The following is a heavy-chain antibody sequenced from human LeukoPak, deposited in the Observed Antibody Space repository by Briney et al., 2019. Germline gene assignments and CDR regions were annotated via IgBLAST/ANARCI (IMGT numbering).Heavy chain of an antibody. CDR2: INHSESA. V-gene: IGHV4-34*01. Sequence: SETLSLTCAVYGGSFSGYYWCWICNRPRPGLEWMWEINHSESANYNPYPKSRGTISVDTSNNKIYLKLSSVTAADTAVYYCARGRGNCDYVWGIYRYIPPHFDYGGQGTLVT. CDR1: GGSFSGYY. D-gene: IGHD3-16*02. J-gene: IGHJ4*01. CDR3: ARGRGNCDYVWGIYRYIPPHFDY.